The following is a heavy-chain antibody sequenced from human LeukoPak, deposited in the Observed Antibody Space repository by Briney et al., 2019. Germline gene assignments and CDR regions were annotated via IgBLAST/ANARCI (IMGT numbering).Heavy chain of an antibody. CDR2: IYTSGST. CDR1: GGSISSYY. D-gene: IGHD3-10*01. CDR3: ARHSYYGSGSYYNGYYYYYMDV. J-gene: IGHJ6*03. V-gene: IGHV4-4*07. Sequence: SETLSLTCTVSGGSISSYYWSWIRQPAGKGLEWIGRIYTSGSTNYNPSLKSRVTMSVDTSKNQFSLKLSSVTAADTAVYYCARHSYYGSGSYYNGYYYYYMDVWGKGTTVTISS.